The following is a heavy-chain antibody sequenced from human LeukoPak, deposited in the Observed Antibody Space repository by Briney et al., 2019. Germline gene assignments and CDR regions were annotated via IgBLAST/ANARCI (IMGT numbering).Heavy chain of an antibody. V-gene: IGHV3-9*01. Sequence: GGSLRLSCAASGFTFDDYAMHWVRQAPGKGLEWVSGISWNSGSIGYADSVKGRFTISRDNAKNSLYLQMNSLRAEDTALYYCARFNGDYYRIDYWGQGTVVTVSS. CDR1: GFTFDDYA. CDR3: ARFNGDYYRIDY. CDR2: ISWNSGSI. D-gene: IGHD4-17*01. J-gene: IGHJ4*02.